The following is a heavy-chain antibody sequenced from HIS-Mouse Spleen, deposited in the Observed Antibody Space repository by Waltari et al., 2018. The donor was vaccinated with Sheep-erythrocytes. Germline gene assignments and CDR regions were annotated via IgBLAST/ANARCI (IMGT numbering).Heavy chain of an antibody. V-gene: IGHV5-51*01. Sequence: EVQLVQSGAEVKKPGESLKISCKGSGYSFTSYWIGWVRQMPGKGLEWMGIVYPGDSDTRYRPSVHGQVTISADKSTRTAYLQGSSLKASDTAMYYCARHCGAYGGKVDYWGQGTLVTVSS. CDR1: GYSFTSYW. J-gene: IGHJ4*02. CDR2: VYPGDSDT. CDR3: ARHCGAYGGKVDY. D-gene: IGHD4-17*01.